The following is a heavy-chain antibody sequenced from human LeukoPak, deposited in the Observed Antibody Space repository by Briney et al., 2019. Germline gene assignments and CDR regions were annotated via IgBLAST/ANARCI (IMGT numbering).Heavy chain of an antibody. CDR2: ISAYNGNT. J-gene: IGHJ4*02. V-gene: IGHV1-18*04. CDR3: ARSGDYVWGSYRQIDY. CDR1: GYSFTDYY. Sequence: ASVKVSCKTSGYSFTDYYMHWVRQAPGQGLEWMGWISAYNGNTNYAQKLQGRVTMTTDTSTSTAYMELRSLRSDDTAVYYCARSGDYVWGSYRQIDYWGQGTLVTVSS. D-gene: IGHD3-16*02.